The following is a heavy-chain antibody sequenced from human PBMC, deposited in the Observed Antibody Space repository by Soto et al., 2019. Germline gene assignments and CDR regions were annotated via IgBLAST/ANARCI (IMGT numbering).Heavy chain of an antibody. Sequence: SETLSLTCGVYGGSFSGYCCSWIRRPPGKGLEWIGEINHSGSTNYNPSLKSRVTISVDTSKNQFSLKLSSVTAADTAVYYCARVSVITIFGVVNGDFDYWGQGTLVTVSS. J-gene: IGHJ4*02. V-gene: IGHV4-34*01. CDR1: GGSFSGYC. CDR2: INHSGST. D-gene: IGHD3-3*01. CDR3: ARVSVITIFGVVNGDFDY.